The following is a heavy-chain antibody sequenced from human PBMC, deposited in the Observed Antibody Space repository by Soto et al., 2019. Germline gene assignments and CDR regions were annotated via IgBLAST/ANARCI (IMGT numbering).Heavy chain of an antibody. J-gene: IGHJ4*02. D-gene: IGHD1-26*01. CDR2: IRFDGSNI. CDR1: AVTFTGYG. V-gene: IGHV3-33*01. CDR3: ARDGVGSTAYFGYFDY. Sequence: GSLRLSCAASAVTFTGYGMHWVRQAPGKGLEWVAVIRFDGSNIYYGDSVKGRFTISRDNARNMLYLQMNSLRAEDTAVYYCARDGVGSTAYFGYFDYWGLGTLVTVAS.